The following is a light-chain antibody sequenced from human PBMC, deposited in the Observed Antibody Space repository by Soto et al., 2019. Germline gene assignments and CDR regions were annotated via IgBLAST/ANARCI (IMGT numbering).Light chain of an antibody. CDR3: SSYAGTNTRYL. Sequence: QSVLNQPPYAYGSPGRSVTISCTGANSDVGNYNYVSWYQQHPGKAPKLMIYEVNKRPSGVPDRFSGSKSGNTASLTVSGLQAEDEADYYCSSYAGTNTRYLFGSGTKVTVL. CDR2: EVN. V-gene: IGLV2-8*01. J-gene: IGLJ1*01. CDR1: NSDVGNYNY.